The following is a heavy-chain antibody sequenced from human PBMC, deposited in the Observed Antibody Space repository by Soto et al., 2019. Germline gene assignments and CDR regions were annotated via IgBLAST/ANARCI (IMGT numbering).Heavy chain of an antibody. CDR1: GYSFTSYW. D-gene: IGHD6-13*01. Sequence: GESLKISCKVSGYSFTSYWIGWLRQMPGKVLEWMGIIYPGDSDTRYSPSFQGQVTISADKSISTAYLQWSRLKASDTAMYYCARRGSSWYQSHYYGMEVWGQGTRVTVS. V-gene: IGHV5-51*01. CDR2: IYPGDSDT. J-gene: IGHJ6*01. CDR3: ARRGSSWYQSHYYGMEV.